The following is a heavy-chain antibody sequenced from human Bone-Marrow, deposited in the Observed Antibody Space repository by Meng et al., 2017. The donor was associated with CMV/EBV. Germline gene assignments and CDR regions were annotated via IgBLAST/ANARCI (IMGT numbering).Heavy chain of an antibody. J-gene: IGHJ4*02. CDR3: ARDRGGYDFWSGYWPTYYFDY. D-gene: IGHD3-3*01. CDR1: GFTFSSYW. CDR2: IKQDGSEK. Sequence: GESLKISCAASGFTFSSYWMSWVRQAPGKGLEWVANIKQDGSEKYYVDSVKGRFTISRDNAKNSLYLQMNSLRAEDTAVYYCARDRGGYDFWSGYWPTYYFDYWGQGTLVTVSS. V-gene: IGHV3-7*01.